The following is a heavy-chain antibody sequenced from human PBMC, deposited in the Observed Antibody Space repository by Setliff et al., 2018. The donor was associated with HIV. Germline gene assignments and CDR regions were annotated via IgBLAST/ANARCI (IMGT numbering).Heavy chain of an antibody. CDR3: APIDPFPHVYSNSSFDY. J-gene: IGHJ4*02. Sequence: SVKVSCKASGGTFSSYAISWVRQAPGQGLEWMGGIIPIFGTANYAQKFQGGVTITADESTSTAYMELSSLRSEDRAVYYCAPIDPFPHVYSNSSFDYWGKGTLVTVS. CDR2: IIPIFGTA. V-gene: IGHV1-69*13. D-gene: IGHD4-4*01. CDR1: GGTFSSYA.